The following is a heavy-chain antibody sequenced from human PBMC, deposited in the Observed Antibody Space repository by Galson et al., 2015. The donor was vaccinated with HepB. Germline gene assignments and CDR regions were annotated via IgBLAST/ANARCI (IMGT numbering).Heavy chain of an antibody. CDR1: GFTFSSYA. D-gene: IGHD3-22*01. Sequence: SLRLSCAASGFTFSSYAMSWVRQAPGKGLEWVSAISGSGGSTYYADSVKGRFTISRDNSKNTLYLQMNSLRAEDTAVYYCAKDRDDSSGYPSYYFDYWGQGTLVTVSS. CDR3: AKDRDDSSGYPSYYFDY. V-gene: IGHV3-23*01. J-gene: IGHJ4*02. CDR2: ISGSGGST.